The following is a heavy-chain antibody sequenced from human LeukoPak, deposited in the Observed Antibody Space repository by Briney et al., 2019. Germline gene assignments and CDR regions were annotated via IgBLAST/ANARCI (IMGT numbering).Heavy chain of an antibody. CDR3: ARFGDCSSTSCYTNAVSYYYGMDV. D-gene: IGHD2-2*02. CDR1: GYTLSNHA. V-gene: IGHV1-18*04. J-gene: IGHJ6*02. CDR2: ISADNGNT. Sequence: ASVKVSCKGSGYTLSNHAFSWVRQAPGQGLEWMGWISADNGNTNHAQKFQGRVTMTRNTSISTAYMELSSLRSEDTAVYYCARFGDCSSTSCYTNAVSYYYGMDVWGQGTTVTVSS.